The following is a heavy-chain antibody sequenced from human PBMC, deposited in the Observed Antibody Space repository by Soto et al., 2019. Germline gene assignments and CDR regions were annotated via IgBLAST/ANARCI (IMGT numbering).Heavy chain of an antibody. Sequence: LLCAASGFTFRIFGMHWVRQAPGKGLEWVAVISYDGTNKYYADSVKGRFTISRDNSKNTLYLQINSLRAEDTAVYYCAKAVPPFVVVTASDYWGQGTLVTVSS. CDR2: ISYDGTNK. J-gene: IGHJ4*02. D-gene: IGHD2-21*02. CDR3: AKAVPPFVVVTASDY. V-gene: IGHV3-30*18. CDR1: GFTFRIFG.